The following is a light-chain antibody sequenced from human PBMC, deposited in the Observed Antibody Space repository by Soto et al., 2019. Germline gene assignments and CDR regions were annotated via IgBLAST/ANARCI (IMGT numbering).Light chain of an antibody. Sequence: QSVLTQPASVSGSPGQSITISCTGTNSDVGGHNYVSWFQQHPGKAPKLMIYEVTNRPSGVSNRFSGSKSGNTASLTISGLQAEDEADYYCSSYTSSSTQVFGTGTKVTVL. CDR2: EVT. J-gene: IGLJ1*01. CDR3: SSYTSSSTQV. V-gene: IGLV2-14*01. CDR1: NSDVGGHNY.